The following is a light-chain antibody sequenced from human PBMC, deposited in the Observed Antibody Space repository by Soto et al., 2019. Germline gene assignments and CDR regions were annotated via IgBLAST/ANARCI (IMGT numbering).Light chain of an antibody. CDR2: KAS. CDR1: QSISSW. V-gene: IGKV1-5*03. Sequence: DIQMTQSPSTLSASVGDRVTITCRASQSISSWLAGYQQKPGKAPKLLIYKASSLESGVPSRFSGSGSGKEFPLTISSLKTDDFAPYYCQQYNSYPLTFGGGTKVAIK. CDR3: QQYNSYPLT. J-gene: IGKJ4*01.